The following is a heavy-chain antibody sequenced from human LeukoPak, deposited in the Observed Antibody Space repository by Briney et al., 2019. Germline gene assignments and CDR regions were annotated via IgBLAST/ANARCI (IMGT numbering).Heavy chain of an antibody. CDR2: ISYDGSNK. CDR1: GFTFSSYA. CDR3: AKGSIAVAGIISPELDY. Sequence: PGRSLRLSCAASGFTFSSYAMHWVRQAPGKGLEWVAVISYDGSNKYYADSVKGRFTISRDNSKNTLYLQMNSLRAEDTAVYYCAKGSIAVAGIISPELDYWGQGTLVTVSS. J-gene: IGHJ4*02. V-gene: IGHV3-30*04. D-gene: IGHD6-19*01.